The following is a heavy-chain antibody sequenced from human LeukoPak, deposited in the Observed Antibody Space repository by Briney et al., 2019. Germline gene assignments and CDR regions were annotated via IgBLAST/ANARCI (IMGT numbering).Heavy chain of an antibody. D-gene: IGHD3-22*01. V-gene: IGHV4-30-4*07. CDR2: IYHSGTT. Sequence: SETLSLTCAVSGVAISRGGYAWNWIRQPPGKGLEWIAYIYHSGTTYYNPSLKSRATISVDTSKNQFSLKLSSVTAADTAVYYCARGRNYYDSSGYGYYWGQGTLVTVSS. J-gene: IGHJ4*02. CDR1: GVAISRGGYA. CDR3: ARGRNYYDSSGYGYY.